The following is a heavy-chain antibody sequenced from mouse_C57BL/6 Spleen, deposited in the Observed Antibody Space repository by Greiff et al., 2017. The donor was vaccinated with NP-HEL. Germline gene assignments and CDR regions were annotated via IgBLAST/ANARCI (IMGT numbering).Heavy chain of an antibody. V-gene: IGHV1-64*01. J-gene: IGHJ3*01. CDR1: GYTFTSYW. CDR2: IHPNSGST. CDR3: ADYDYDGFAY. Sequence: QVQLQQSGAELVKPGASVKLSCKASGYTFTSYWMHWVKQRPGQGLEWIGMIHPNSGSTNYNEKFKSKATLTVDKSSSTAYMQLSSLTSEDSAVYYCADYDYDGFAYWGQGTLVTVSA. D-gene: IGHD2-4*01.